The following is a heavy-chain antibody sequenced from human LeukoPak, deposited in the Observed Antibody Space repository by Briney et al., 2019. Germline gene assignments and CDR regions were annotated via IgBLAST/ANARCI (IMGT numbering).Heavy chain of an antibody. CDR3: ARGVHDSSGYYPEAAFDI. J-gene: IGHJ3*02. V-gene: IGHV1-69*05. D-gene: IGHD3-22*01. Sequence: SVKVSCKASGGTFSSYAVSWVRQAPGQGLEWMGGIIPIFGTANYAQKFQGRVTITTDESTSTAYMELSSLRSEDTAVYYCARGVHDSSGYYPEAAFDIWGQGTMVTVSS. CDR2: IIPIFGTA. CDR1: GGTFSSYA.